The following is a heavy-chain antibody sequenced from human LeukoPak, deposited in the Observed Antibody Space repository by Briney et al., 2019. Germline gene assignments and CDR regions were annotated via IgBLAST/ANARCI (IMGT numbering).Heavy chain of an antibody. CDR1: GFTFSRSP. Sequence: PGGSQRLSCAASGFTFSRSPMHWVRQAPGKGLEWVTFISYDKINKYYADSVKGRFTVSRDNSKNTLYLQMNSLRADDTALYYCAKETFGPNVFDIWGQGTMVTVS. CDR3: AKETFGPNVFDI. CDR2: ISYDKINK. J-gene: IGHJ3*02. V-gene: IGHV3-30*04. D-gene: IGHD3-16*01.